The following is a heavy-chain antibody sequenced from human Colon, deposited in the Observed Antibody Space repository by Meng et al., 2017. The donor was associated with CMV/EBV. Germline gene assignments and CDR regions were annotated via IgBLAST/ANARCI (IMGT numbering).Heavy chain of an antibody. Sequence: ACGFTFSSYARSWVRQAPGKGREWVSDSSGSGGSTYYADSVKGRFTISRDNSKNTLYLQMNSLRAEDTAVYYCAKDVRAAAAGWFDPWGQGTLVTVSS. V-gene: IGHV3-23*01. CDR1: GFTFSSYA. J-gene: IGHJ5*02. CDR2: SSGSGGST. CDR3: AKDVRAAAAGWFDP. D-gene: IGHD6-13*01.